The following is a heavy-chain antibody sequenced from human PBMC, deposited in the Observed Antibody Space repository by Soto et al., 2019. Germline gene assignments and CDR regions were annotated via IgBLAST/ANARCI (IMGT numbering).Heavy chain of an antibody. CDR1: GFTFSTYA. CDR3: ARDQGRSITCQLDY. Sequence: GGSLRLSCAVSGFTFSTYAMHWVRQAPGKGLEWVAVISYDGSNTYYADSVKGRFTISRDNMLYLQMDSLRAEDTAVYYCARDQGRSITCQLDYWGQGTLVTVS. J-gene: IGHJ4*02. V-gene: IGHV3-30-3*01. D-gene: IGHD2-2*01. CDR2: ISYDGSNT.